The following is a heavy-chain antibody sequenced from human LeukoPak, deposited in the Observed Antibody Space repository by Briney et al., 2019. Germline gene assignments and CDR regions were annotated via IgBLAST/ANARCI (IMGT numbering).Heavy chain of an antibody. CDR2: ISGSGGST. CDR1: GFTFSSYA. V-gene: IGHV3-23*01. Sequence: GGSLRLSCAASGFTFSSYAMSWVRQAPGKGLKWVSAISGSGGSTYYADSVKGRFTISRDNSKNTLYLQMNSLRAEDTAVYYCAKDIHDGSGSYYTFDYWGQGTLVTVSS. J-gene: IGHJ4*02. CDR3: AKDIHDGSGSYYTFDY. D-gene: IGHD3-10*01.